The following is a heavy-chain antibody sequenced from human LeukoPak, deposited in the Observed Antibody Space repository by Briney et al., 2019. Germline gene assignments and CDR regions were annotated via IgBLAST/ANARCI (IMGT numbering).Heavy chain of an antibody. J-gene: IGHJ5*02. CDR1: GYTFTSYD. V-gene: IGHV1-8*01. CDR3: ARRRIAAAGTGWFDP. Sequence: ASVKVSCKASGYTFTSYDINWVRQATGQGLEWMGWMNPNSGNTGYAQKFQGRVTMTRNTSISTAYMGLSSLRSEDTAVYYCARRRIAAAGTGWFDPWGQGTLITVSS. D-gene: IGHD6-13*01. CDR2: MNPNSGNT.